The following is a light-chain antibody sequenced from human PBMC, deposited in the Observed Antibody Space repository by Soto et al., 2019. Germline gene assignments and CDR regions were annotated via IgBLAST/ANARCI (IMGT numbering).Light chain of an antibody. CDR3: SSYTTSSTYV. J-gene: IGLJ1*01. Sequence: QSVLTQPASVSGSPGQSITISCTGTSTDVGTYKYVSWFQQHPGKVPKLMIYEVTNRPSGVSNRFSGSKSGGTASLTISGLQAEDEADYYCSSYTTSSTYVFGTGTKVTVL. CDR2: EVT. CDR1: STDVGTYKY. V-gene: IGLV2-14*01.